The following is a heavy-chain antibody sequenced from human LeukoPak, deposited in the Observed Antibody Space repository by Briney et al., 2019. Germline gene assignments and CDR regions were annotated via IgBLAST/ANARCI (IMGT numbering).Heavy chain of an antibody. CDR3: ARGMVRGLPGDY. CDR2: ISISGSTI. D-gene: IGHD3-10*01. Sequence: GGSLRLSCAASGFTFSDYYMSGIRQAPGKGRDGVSYISISGSTIYNADSVKGRFTISRDNAKNSLYLQMNSLSAEDTAVYYCARGMVRGLPGDYWGQGTLVTVSS. V-gene: IGHV3-11*01. CDR1: GFTFSDYY. J-gene: IGHJ4*02.